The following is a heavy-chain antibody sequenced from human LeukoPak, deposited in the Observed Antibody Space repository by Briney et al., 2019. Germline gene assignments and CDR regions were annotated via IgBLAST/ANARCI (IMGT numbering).Heavy chain of an antibody. CDR3: ARKLFQFDY. CDR1: GFTFSDYY. J-gene: IGHJ4*02. D-gene: IGHD3-10*01. CDR2: ISSSSSYT. V-gene: IGHV3-11*03. Sequence: PGGSLRLSCAASGFTFSDYYMGWIRQAPGKGLEWVSYISSSSSYTNYAESVKSRFTISRDNAKNSLYLQMNSLRAEDTAVYYCARKLFQFDYGGQGTLVTVPS.